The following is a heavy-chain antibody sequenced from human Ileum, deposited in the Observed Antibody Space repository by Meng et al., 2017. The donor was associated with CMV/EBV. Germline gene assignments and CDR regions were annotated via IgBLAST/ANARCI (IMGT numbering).Heavy chain of an antibody. CDR1: GGSISSGDHW. CDR2: ISYSGST. CDR3: ARAVAGWYFDL. Sequence: LHGSCAGLVNPSRALSLTCTGAGGSISSGDHWWSCIRQPPGMGLEWIGYISYSGSTYYNPSLRSRVTVSVDTSNNQFSLDLRSGTAADTAVYYCARAVAGWYFDLWGRGTLVTVSS. J-gene: IGHJ2*01. D-gene: IGHD3-10*01. V-gene: IGHV4-30-4*08.